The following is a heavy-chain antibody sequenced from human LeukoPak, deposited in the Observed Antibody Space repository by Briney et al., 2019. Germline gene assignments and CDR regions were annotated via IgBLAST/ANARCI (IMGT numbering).Heavy chain of an antibody. CDR3: ASHVYGGSPFDV. D-gene: IGHD4-23*01. CDR1: GFTFSRHW. CDR2: IKSDGSST. V-gene: IGHV3-74*01. Sequence: GGSLRLSCAASGFTFSRHWMHWVRQAPGKGLVWVSHIKSDGSSTDYADSVKGRFTISRDNAKNTVYLQMNSLRAEDTAVYYCASHVYGGSPFDVWGQGTMVTVSS. J-gene: IGHJ3*01.